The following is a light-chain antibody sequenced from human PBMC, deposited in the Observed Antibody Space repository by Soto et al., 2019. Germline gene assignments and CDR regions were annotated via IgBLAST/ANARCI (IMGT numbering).Light chain of an antibody. J-gene: IGKJ1*01. V-gene: IGKV3-20*01. CDR3: EQYGSSPRT. Sequence: IVFTQSPGTLSLSPGERATLSCRASQTVNSNYFAWYQQKPGRAPRLLIYGISDRATGIPDRFSGSGSGTDFTLTISRXEPEDFAVYYCEQYGSSPRTFGQGTKVDIK. CDR2: GIS. CDR1: QTVNSNY.